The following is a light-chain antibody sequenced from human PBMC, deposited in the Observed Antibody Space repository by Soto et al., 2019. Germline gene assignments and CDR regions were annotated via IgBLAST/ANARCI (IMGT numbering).Light chain of an antibody. CDR2: WAS. Sequence: DIVMTQSPDSLAVSLGERVTIHCKSSQSVLYSSNNRNYFAWHQQKPGQPPKLLIYWASTRESGVPDRFSGSVSGTDFTLTIISLQAADVAVYYCQQYYSSPFTCGQGTKLAI. CDR3: QQYYSSPFT. V-gene: IGKV4-1*01. CDR1: QSVLYSSNNRNY. J-gene: IGKJ2*01.